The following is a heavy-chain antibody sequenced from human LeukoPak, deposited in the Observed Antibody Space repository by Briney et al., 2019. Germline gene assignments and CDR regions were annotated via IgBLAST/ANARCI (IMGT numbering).Heavy chain of an antibody. D-gene: IGHD5-24*01. CDR1: GFTFSSYA. J-gene: IGHJ4*02. CDR2: ISGSGGST. V-gene: IGHV3-23*01. Sequence: GGSLRLSCAASGFTFSSYAMSWVRQAPGKGLEWVSAISGSGGSTYYADSVKGRFTISRDNSKNTVYLQMNSLSAEDAAVYYCVKDDGWVQYANWGQGTLVTVSS. CDR3: VKDDGWVQYAN.